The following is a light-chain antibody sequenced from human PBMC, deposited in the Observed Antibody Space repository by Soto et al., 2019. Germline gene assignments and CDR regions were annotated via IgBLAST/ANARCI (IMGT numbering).Light chain of an antibody. Sequence: EIVMTQSPATLSVSPGERATLSCRASQSVSTNLAWYQQKPGQAPRLLMYGASTRATGIPARFSGSGSGTEFTLTISSLQSEDFAVYYCQQYHNWPPYTVGQGTKLEIK. V-gene: IGKV3-15*01. CDR3: QQYHNWPPYT. J-gene: IGKJ2*01. CDR2: GAS. CDR1: QSVSTN.